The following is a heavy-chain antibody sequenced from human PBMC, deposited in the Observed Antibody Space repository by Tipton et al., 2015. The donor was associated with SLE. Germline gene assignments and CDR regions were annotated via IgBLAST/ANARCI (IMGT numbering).Heavy chain of an antibody. CDR1: GGSVSSGSYY. J-gene: IGHJ4*02. V-gene: IGHV4-61*01. Sequence: TLSLTCTVSGGSVSSGSYYWSWIRQPPGKGLEWIGYIYYSGSTNYNPSLKSRVTISVDTSKNQFSLRLSPVTAADTAVYYCARGGIVGATGYWGQGTLVTVSS. CDR2: IYYSGST. CDR3: ARGGIVGATGY. D-gene: IGHD1-26*01.